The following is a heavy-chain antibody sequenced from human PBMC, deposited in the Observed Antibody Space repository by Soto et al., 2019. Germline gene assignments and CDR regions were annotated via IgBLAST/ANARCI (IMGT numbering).Heavy chain of an antibody. CDR3: AKGGRQWLVTSDFNY. Sequence: GGSLRLSCAASGFTFSDYALHWVRQAPGKGLEWVAVVSHDGRNTHYADSVKGRFTISRDSSKNTVSPEMTSLRAEDTAVYYCAKGGRQWLVTSDFNYWGQGALVTVSS. CDR2: VSHDGRNT. CDR1: GFTFSDYA. D-gene: IGHD6-19*01. V-gene: IGHV3-30*18. J-gene: IGHJ4*02.